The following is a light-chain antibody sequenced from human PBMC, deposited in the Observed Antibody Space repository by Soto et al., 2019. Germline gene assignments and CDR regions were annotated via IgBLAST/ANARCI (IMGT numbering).Light chain of an antibody. CDR1: SSDVGGYDY. V-gene: IGLV2-14*01. CDR3: SSYTPSSTL. CDR2: EVT. Sequence: QSVLTQPPSASGSPGQSVTISCTGTSSDVGGYDYVSWYQQHPGKAPKLMIYEVTNRPSGVSNRFSGSKSGNTASLTISGLQAEDEADYYCSSYTPSSTLFGGGTKLTVL. J-gene: IGLJ2*01.